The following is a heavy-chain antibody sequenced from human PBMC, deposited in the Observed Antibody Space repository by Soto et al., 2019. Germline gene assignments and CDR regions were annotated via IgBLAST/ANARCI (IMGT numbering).Heavy chain of an antibody. Sequence: ASVKVSFKASGYTFTSYYMHWVRQAPGQGLEWMGIINPSGGSTSYAQKFQGRVTMTRDTSTSTVYMELSSLRSEDTAVYYCARDIFLTMVRGVIYYYYYMDVWGKGTTVTVSS. CDR2: INPSGGST. CDR3: ARDIFLTMVRGVIYYYYYMDV. V-gene: IGHV1-46*03. CDR1: GYTFTSYY. J-gene: IGHJ6*03. D-gene: IGHD3-10*01.